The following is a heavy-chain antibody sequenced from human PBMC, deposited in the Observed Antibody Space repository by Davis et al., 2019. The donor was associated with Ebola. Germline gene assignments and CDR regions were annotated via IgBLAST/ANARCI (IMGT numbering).Heavy chain of an antibody. J-gene: IGHJ5*02. CDR2: TYYNSKWYS. CDR1: GDSVSSGG. D-gene: IGHD5-12*01. CDR3: TRGWLRGWFDP. V-gene: IGHV6-1*01. Sequence: HSQTLSLTCAISGDSVSSGGWNWIRQSPSRGLEWLGRTYYNSKWYSDYATSVRGRITINADTSGNKFYLQLNSVTPDDTAVYYCTRGWLRGWFDPWGHGTQVIVSS.